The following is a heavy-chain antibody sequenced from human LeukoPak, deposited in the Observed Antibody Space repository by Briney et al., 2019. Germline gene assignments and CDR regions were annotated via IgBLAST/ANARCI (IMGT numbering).Heavy chain of an antibody. D-gene: IGHD6-19*01. CDR3: ARDRGSGWYTA. CDR1: GGSISSYY. CDR2: IYYSGST. Sequence: SETLSLTCTVSGGSISSYYWSWIRQPPGKGLEWIGYIYYSGSTNYNPSLKSRGTISVDTSKNQFSLKLSSVTAADTAVYYCARDRGSGWYTAWGQGTLVTVSS. J-gene: IGHJ5*02. V-gene: IGHV4-59*01.